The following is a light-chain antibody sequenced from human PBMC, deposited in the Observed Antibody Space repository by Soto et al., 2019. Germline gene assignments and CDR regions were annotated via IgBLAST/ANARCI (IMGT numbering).Light chain of an antibody. CDR1: QSVSSN. Sequence: EIVMTQSPATLSVSPGERATLSCRASQSVSSNLAWHQQKPGQAPRLLIYGSYTRVTGIPPRFGGSVSGTEVSLTVSSLPSEDFAVYYCQRYNNWSLAFGQGKRLAIK. J-gene: IGKJ5*01. CDR3: QRYNNWSLA. CDR2: GSY. V-gene: IGKV3-15*01.